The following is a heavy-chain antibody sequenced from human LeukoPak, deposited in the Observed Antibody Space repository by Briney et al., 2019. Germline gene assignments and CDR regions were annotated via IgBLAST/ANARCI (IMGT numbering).Heavy chain of an antibody. CDR2: IKQDGSEK. J-gene: IGHJ3*02. Sequence: GGSLRLSCAASGFTFSSYHMTWVRQAPGKGLEWVANIKQDGSEKYYVDSVKGRFTISRDNAKNSLYLQMNSLRAEGTAVYYCARDAFSRISIFGVVSDAFDIWGQGTMVTVSS. CDR3: ARDAFSRISIFGVVSDAFDI. CDR1: GFTFSSYH. V-gene: IGHV3-7*01. D-gene: IGHD3-3*01.